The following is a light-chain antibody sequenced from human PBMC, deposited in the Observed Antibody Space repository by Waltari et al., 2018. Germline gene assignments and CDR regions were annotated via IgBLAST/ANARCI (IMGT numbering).Light chain of an antibody. J-gene: IGKJ4*01. CDR1: LDISNY. CDR2: DAS. Sequence: DIQMTQSPSSLSASVGDIVTISCQASLDISNYLNWYQHKPGKAPTLLIYDASNLETGVPSRFRGSGSGTDFTFTISSLQPEDIATYYCKQHDNLVFGGGTKVEIK. CDR3: KQHDNLV. V-gene: IGKV1-33*01.